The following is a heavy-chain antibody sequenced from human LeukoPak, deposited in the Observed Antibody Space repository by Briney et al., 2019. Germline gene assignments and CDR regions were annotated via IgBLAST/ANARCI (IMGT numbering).Heavy chain of an antibody. Sequence: GGSLRLSCAASGFTVSSNYMSWVRQAPGKGLEWVSVIYSGGSTYYADSVKGRFTISRDNSKNTLYLQMNSLRAEDTAVYYCAKTRIAVAGMDVWGKGTTVTVSS. CDR3: AKTRIAVAGMDV. D-gene: IGHD6-19*01. J-gene: IGHJ6*04. CDR1: GFTVSSNY. V-gene: IGHV3-53*01. CDR2: IYSGGST.